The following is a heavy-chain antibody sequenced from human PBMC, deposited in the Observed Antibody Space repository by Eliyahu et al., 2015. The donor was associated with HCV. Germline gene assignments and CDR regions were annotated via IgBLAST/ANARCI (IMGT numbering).Heavy chain of an antibody. D-gene: IGHD1-1*01. CDR3: ARGRNGDSPRDY. CDR1: GYTFTSYY. J-gene: IGHJ4*02. V-gene: IGHV1-46*01. CDR2: INPNVGST. Sequence: QVQLVQSGAEVKKPGASVKVSCKASGYTFTSYYIHWVRQAPGQGLEWMGIINPNVGSTTYAQKFQGRVTMTRDTSTSTVYMELSSLRSEDTAVYYCARGRNGDSPRDYWGQGTLVTVSS.